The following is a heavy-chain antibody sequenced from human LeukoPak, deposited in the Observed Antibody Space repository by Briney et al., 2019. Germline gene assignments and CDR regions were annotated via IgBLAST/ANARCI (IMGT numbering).Heavy chain of an antibody. CDR3: TRSDCSSGRCPGFDN. CDR2: TYYRSKWFI. V-gene: IGHV6-1*01. J-gene: IGHJ4*02. D-gene: IGHD6-19*01. CDR1: GDSVSSNSAA. Sequence: SQTLSLTCGISGDSVSSNSAAWNWIRQSPSRGLEWLGRTYYRSKWFINYAPSVKSRIIINPDTPKNQVSLQLNSVTPEGTAVYYCTRSDCSSGRCPGFDNWGQGTLVTVSS.